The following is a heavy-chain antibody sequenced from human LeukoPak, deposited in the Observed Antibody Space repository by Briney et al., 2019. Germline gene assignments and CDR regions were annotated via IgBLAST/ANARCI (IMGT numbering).Heavy chain of an antibody. CDR1: GFTFSSYS. CDR2: ISSSSSYI. Sequence: GGSLRLSCAASGFTFSSYSMNWVRQAPGKGLEWASSISSSSSYIYYADSVKGRFTISRDNAKNSLYLQMNSLRAEDTAVYYCARDSYYDSSGFDYWGQGTLVTVSS. V-gene: IGHV3-21*01. D-gene: IGHD3-22*01. J-gene: IGHJ4*02. CDR3: ARDSYYDSSGFDY.